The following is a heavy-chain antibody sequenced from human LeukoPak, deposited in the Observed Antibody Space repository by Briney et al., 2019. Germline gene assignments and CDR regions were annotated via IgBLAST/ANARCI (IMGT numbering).Heavy chain of an antibody. V-gene: IGHV1-46*01. J-gene: IGHJ3*02. D-gene: IGHD2-21*02. Sequence: ASVKVSCKASGYTFTSYSMHWVRQAPGQGLEWMGIINPSGGTTTYAQKFQGRVSMTRDTSTSTVYMELSSLRSEDTAVYYCARDLISGDWTWDIWGQGIMVTVSS. CDR2: INPSGGTT. CDR1: GYTFTSYS. CDR3: ARDLISGDWTWDI.